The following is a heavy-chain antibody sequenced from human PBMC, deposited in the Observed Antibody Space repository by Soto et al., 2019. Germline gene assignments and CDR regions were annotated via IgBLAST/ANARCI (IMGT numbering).Heavy chain of an antibody. J-gene: IGHJ4*02. V-gene: IGHV3-30*18. CDR1: RYTLSNYG. CDR3: AKDWTLFGVDPTFFDY. Sequence: PVRALRLSCVASRYTLSNYGMHRVRQAPGKRPEWAAVRSYHRSSTHYAGSVKGRLTISRDDSKNTLYLRMNSLRVEDTAVYYCAKDWTLFGVDPTFFDYWGQGTLVTVSS. CDR2: RSYHRSST. D-gene: IGHD3-3*01.